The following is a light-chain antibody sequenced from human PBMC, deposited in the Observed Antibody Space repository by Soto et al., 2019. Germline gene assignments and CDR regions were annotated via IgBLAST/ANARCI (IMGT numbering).Light chain of an antibody. V-gene: IGLV2-14*01. J-gene: IGLJ3*02. CDR2: EVS. Sequence: QSALTQPASVSGSPGQSITISCTAASSDIGDFYFVSWYQHHPGKAPQLIIYEVSNRPSGVSHRFSGSKSVNTASLTISGLRAEDEADYFCCSFAGRKTWVFGGGTKVTVL. CDR3: CSFAGRKTWV. CDR1: SSDIGDFYF.